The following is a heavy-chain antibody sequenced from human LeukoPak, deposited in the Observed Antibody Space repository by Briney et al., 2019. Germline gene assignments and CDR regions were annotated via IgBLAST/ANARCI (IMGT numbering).Heavy chain of an antibody. CDR3: AKDRIFGVVIISYYMDV. CDR1: GFTFSSYA. D-gene: IGHD3-3*01. V-gene: IGHV3-23*01. Sequence: SGGSLRLSCAASGFTFSSYAMSWVRQAPGKGLEWVSAISGSGGSTYYADSVKVRFTISRDNSKNTLYLQMNSLRAEDTAVYYCAKDRIFGVVIISYYMDVWGKGTTVTVSS. CDR2: ISGSGGST. J-gene: IGHJ6*03.